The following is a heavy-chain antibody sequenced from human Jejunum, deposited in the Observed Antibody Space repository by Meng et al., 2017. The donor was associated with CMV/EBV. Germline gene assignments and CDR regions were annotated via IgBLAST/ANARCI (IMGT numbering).Heavy chain of an antibody. CDR1: FTNYY. CDR2: INPGGGST. Sequence: FTNYYIHWVRQAPGHEPEWMGIINPGGGSTSYAQKFQGRITVTRDTSTSTVYMELSSLKSDDTAVYYCARVTYTSSWSEAGFEYWGQGTRVTVSS. J-gene: IGHJ4*02. V-gene: IGHV1-46*01. CDR3: ARVTYTSSWSEAGFEY. D-gene: IGHD6-13*01.